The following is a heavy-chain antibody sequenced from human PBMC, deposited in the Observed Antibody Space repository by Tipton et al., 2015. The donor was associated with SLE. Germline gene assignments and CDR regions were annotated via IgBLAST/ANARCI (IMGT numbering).Heavy chain of an antibody. J-gene: IGHJ4*02. CDR3: ATELLDVFDY. D-gene: IGHD2-21*02. Sequence: SGVTVSADDMHWVRQAPGKGLEWVAVISYDGSNKYYADSVKGRFTISRDNSKNTLYLQMNSLRAEDTAVYYCATELLDVFDYWGQGTLVTVSS. CDR2: ISYDGSNK. V-gene: IGHV3-30*19. CDR1: GVTVSADD.